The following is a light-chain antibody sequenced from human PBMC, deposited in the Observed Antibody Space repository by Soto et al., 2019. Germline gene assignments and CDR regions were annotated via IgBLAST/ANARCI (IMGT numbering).Light chain of an antibody. V-gene: IGKV3-20*01. CDR3: QQYGSSPLFT. CDR2: GAS. Sequence: EIELTQSPGTLSLSPEERATLSCRASQSVSSSYLAWYQQKPGQAPRLLIYGASSRATGIPDRFSGSGSGTDFTLTISRLEPEDFAVYYCQQYGSSPLFTFGPGTKVDIK. J-gene: IGKJ3*01. CDR1: QSVSSSY.